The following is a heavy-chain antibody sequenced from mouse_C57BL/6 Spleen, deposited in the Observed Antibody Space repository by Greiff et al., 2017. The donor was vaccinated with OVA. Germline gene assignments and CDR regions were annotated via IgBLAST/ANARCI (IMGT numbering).Heavy chain of an antibody. CDR2: INPSSGYT. J-gene: IGHJ2*01. Sequence: VQLQESGADLAKPGASVKLSCTASGYTFTSYWMHWVQQRPGPGLEWIGYINPSSGYTKYNQKFKDKATLTADKSSSTAYMQLSSLTYEDSAVYYCAREDYGSSLWGYWGQGTTLTVSS. V-gene: IGHV1-7*01. CDR1: GYTFTSYW. D-gene: IGHD1-1*01. CDR3: AREDYGSSLWGY.